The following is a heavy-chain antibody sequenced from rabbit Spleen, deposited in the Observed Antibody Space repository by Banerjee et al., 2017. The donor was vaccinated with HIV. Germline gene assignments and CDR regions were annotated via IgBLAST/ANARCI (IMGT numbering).Heavy chain of an antibody. J-gene: IGHJ3*01. CDR1: GFDFRHYG. CDR3: ARDLAAVIGWNFGF. D-gene: IGHD1-1*01. V-gene: IGHV1S8*01. Sequence: QEQLVESGGGLVQPGGSLKLSCKASGFDFRHYGMSWVRQAPGKGLEWIGYIEPIFGNTYYASWVNGRFTISSDNAQNTVDLQMSGLTAADTATYFCARDLAAVIGWNFGFWGPGTLVTVS. CDR2: IEPIFGNT.